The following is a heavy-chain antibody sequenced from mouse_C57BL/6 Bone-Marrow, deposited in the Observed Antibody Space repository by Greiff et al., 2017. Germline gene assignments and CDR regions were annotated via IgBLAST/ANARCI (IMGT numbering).Heavy chain of an antibody. D-gene: IGHD2-4*01. J-gene: IGHJ4*01. Sequence: VKLVESGPGLVQPSQSLSITCTVSGFSLTSYGVHWVRQSPGKGLEWLGVIWSGGSTDYNAAFISRLSISKDNSKSQVFFKMNSLQADDTAIYYCARRPYDYDNAMDDWGQGTSVTVSS. CDR2: IWSGGST. CDR3: ARRPYDYDNAMDD. CDR1: GFSLTSYG. V-gene: IGHV2-2*01.